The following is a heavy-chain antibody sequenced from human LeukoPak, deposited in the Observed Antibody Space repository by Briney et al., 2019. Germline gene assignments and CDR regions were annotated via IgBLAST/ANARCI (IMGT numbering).Heavy chain of an antibody. CDR2: IRYDGSNK. CDR3: AKGPSAPSTFLDY. D-gene: IGHD2/OR15-2a*01. Sequence: GGSLRLSCAASGFTFSSYGMHWVRQAPGKGLEWVAFIRYDGSNKYYADSVKGRFTISRDNSKNTLYLQMNSLRAEDTAVYYLAKGPSAPSTFLDYWGQGTLVTVSS. J-gene: IGHJ4*02. CDR1: GFTFSSYG. V-gene: IGHV3-30*02.